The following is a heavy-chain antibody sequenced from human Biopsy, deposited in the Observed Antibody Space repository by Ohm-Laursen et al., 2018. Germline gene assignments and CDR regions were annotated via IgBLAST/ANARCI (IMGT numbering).Heavy chain of an antibody. Sequence: SLRLSCAASGFTFSTYGMSWVRQAPGKGLEWVSGISSTGNSTYYADSVKGRFTIFRDNSKNTLYLQLNSLRAEDTALYYCAKDRRTMRVWYFDLWGRGTLVTVSS. CDR1: GFTFSTYG. D-gene: IGHD4/OR15-4a*01. CDR2: ISSTGNST. J-gene: IGHJ2*01. V-gene: IGHV3-23*01. CDR3: AKDRRTMRVWYFDL.